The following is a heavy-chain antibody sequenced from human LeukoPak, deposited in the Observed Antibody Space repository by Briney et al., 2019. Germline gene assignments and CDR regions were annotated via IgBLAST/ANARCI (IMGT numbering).Heavy chain of an antibody. CDR1: GFTFSSYS. D-gene: IGHD6-19*01. V-gene: IGHV3-21*01. Sequence: GGSLRLSCAASGFTFSSYSMNWVRQAPGKGLEWVSSISSSSSYIYYADSVKGRFTISRDNAKNSLYLQMNCLRAEDTAVYYCAGPLIAVANQLRSYWGQGTLVTVSS. CDR3: AGPLIAVANQLRSY. J-gene: IGHJ4*02. CDR2: ISSSSSYI.